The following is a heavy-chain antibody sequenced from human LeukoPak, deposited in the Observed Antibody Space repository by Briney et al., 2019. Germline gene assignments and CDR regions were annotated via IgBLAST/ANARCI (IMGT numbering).Heavy chain of an antibody. J-gene: IGHJ4*02. CDR1: GFTFSSYA. Sequence: GESLRLSCAASGFTFSSYAMSWVRQAPGKGLEWVSAISGSGGSTYYADSVKGRFTISRDNSKNTLYLQMNSLRAEDTAVYYCAKVAGIAAAGTGQGDYWGQGTLVTVSS. D-gene: IGHD6-13*01. CDR3: AKVAGIAAAGTGQGDY. CDR2: ISGSGGST. V-gene: IGHV3-23*01.